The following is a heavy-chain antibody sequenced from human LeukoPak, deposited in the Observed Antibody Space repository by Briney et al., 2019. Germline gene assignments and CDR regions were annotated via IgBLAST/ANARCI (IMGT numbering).Heavy chain of an antibody. V-gene: IGHV3-48*01. CDR2: ISSSSSTI. CDR1: GFTFSSYS. CDR3: AKDLAQKNYYYYYIDV. Sequence: GGSLRLSCAASGFTFSSYSMNWVRQAPGKGLEWVSYISSSSSTIYYADSVKGRFTISRDNSKNTLYLQMNSLRAEDTAVYYCAKDLAQKNYYYYYIDVWGKGTTVTISS. D-gene: IGHD2-21*01. J-gene: IGHJ6*03.